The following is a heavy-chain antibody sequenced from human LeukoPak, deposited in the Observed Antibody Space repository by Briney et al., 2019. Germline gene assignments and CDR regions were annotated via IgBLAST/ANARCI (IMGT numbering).Heavy chain of an antibody. CDR2: INHSGST. CDR1: GGSFSGYY. D-gene: IGHD5-18*01. J-gene: IGHJ4*02. CDR3: ARGRIPRAFDY. V-gene: IGHV4-34*01. Sequence: SETLSLTCAVYGGSFSGYYWSWIRQPPGKGLEWIGEINHSGSTNYNPSHKSRVTISVDTSKNQFSLKLSSVTAADTAVYYCARGRIPRAFDYWGQGTLVTVSS.